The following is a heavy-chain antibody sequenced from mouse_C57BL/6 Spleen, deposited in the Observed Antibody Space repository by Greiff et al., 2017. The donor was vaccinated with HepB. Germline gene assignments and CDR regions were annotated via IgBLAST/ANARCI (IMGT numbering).Heavy chain of an antibody. CDR3: ARSAQATGAWFAY. CDR1: GYTFTSYW. V-gene: IGHV1-53*01. J-gene: IGHJ3*01. Sequence: QVQLQQSGTELVKPGASVKLSCKASGYTFTSYWLHWVKQRPGQGLEWIGNINPSNGGTNYNEKFKSKATLPVDKSSSTAYMQLSSLTSEDSAVYYCARSAQATGAWFAYWGQGTLVTVSA. D-gene: IGHD3-2*02. CDR2: INPSNGGT.